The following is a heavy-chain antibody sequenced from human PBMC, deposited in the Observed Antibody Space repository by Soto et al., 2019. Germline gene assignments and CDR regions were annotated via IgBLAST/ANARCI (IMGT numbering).Heavy chain of an antibody. CDR1: GGTFSSYA. CDR2: IIPIFGTA. D-gene: IGHD5-18*01. CDR3: ARTNTAMVTGWFDP. V-gene: IGHV1-69*12. Sequence: QVKLVQSGAEVKKPGSSVKVSCKASGGTFSSYAISWVRQAPGQGLEWMGGIIPIFGTANYAQKCQGRVTITADESTSTAYMELSSLRSEDTAVYYCARTNTAMVTGWFDPWGQGTLVTVSS. J-gene: IGHJ5*02.